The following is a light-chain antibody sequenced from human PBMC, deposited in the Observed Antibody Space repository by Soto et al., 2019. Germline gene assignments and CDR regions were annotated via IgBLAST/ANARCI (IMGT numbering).Light chain of an antibody. CDR2: DAS. CDR3: QQRWT. Sequence: IVLTQSPGTLSLSPGERATLSCRASQSVSSYLAWYQQKPGQAPRLLIYDASNRATGIPARFSGSGSGTDFTLTISSLEPEDFAVYYCQQRWTFGQGTKVDI. CDR1: QSVSSY. V-gene: IGKV3-11*01. J-gene: IGKJ1*01.